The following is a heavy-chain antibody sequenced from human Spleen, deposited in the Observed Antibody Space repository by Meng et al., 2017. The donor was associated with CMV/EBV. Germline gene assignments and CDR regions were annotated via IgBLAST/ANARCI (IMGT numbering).Heavy chain of an antibody. Sequence: GGSLRLSCAASGFTFSSYDMHWVRQATGKGLEWVSAIATAGDTYYPGSVKGRFTISRENAKNSLYLQMNSLRAGDTAVYYCARVNGWYRGIDYWGQGTLVTVSS. V-gene: IGHV3-13*01. CDR1: GFTFSSYD. J-gene: IGHJ4*02. CDR3: ARVNGWYRGIDY. D-gene: IGHD6-19*01. CDR2: IATAGDT.